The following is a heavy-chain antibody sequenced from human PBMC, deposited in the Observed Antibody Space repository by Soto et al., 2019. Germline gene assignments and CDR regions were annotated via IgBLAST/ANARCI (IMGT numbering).Heavy chain of an antibody. V-gene: IGHV5-51*01. J-gene: IGHJ3*01. Sequence: GGSLRLSCTASGYTFTNSWISWVRQMPGKGLEWMGIIYPGDYDTRYSPSFQGQVTISADKSISTTYLQWSSLKASDTAMYYCATGKGYCSSTSCLNAFDVWGQGTMVTVSS. D-gene: IGHD2-2*01. CDR2: IYPGDYDT. CDR3: ATGKGYCSSTSCLNAFDV. CDR1: GYTFTNSW.